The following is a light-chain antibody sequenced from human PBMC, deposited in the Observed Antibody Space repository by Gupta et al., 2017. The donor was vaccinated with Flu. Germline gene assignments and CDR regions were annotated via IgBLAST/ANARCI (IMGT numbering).Light chain of an antibody. CDR2: KNS. CDR3: ASGDDSMSWV. J-gene: IGLJ3*02. V-gene: IGLV1-47*01. Sequence: QSVLPQPPPASGTPGQRVTLSCSASSSTIGSHYVFWYQQPPGAAPKLLIYKNSQRPAGVPGGFSGSKSGTAASLAISGHRGEDEAYYYGASGDDSMSWVFGGGTKLTVL. CDR1: SSTIGSHY.